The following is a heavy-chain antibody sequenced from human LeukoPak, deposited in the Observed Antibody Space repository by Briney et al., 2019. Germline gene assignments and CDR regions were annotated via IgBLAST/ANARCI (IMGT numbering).Heavy chain of an antibody. J-gene: IGHJ4*02. CDR2: IYPGDSDT. D-gene: IGHD6-13*01. CDR3: ARGGAAAGETYYFDY. Sequence: GEPLKISCKGSGYSFTSYWIGWVRQMPGKGLEWMGIIYPGDSDTRYSPSFQGQVTISADKSISTAYLQWSSLKASDTAMYYCARGGAAAGETYYFDYWGQGTLVTVSS. V-gene: IGHV5-51*01. CDR1: GYSFTSYW.